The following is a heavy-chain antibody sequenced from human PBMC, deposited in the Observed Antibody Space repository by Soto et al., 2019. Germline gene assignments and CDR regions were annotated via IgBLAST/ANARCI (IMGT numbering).Heavy chain of an antibody. J-gene: IGHJ6*02. Sequence: ASVKVSCKASGYTFTGYYMHWVRQAPGQGLEWMGWINPNSGGTNYAQKFQGWVTMTRDTSISTAYMELSRLRSDDTAVYYCARARPLSVDTVIRTYYYYGMDVWGQGTTVTVSS. D-gene: IGHD5-18*01. CDR1: GYTFTGYY. CDR3: ARARPLSVDTVIRTYYYYGMDV. V-gene: IGHV1-2*04. CDR2: INPNSGGT.